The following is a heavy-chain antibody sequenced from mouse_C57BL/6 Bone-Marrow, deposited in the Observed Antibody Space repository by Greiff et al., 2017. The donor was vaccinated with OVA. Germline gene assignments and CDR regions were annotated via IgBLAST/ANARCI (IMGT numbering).Heavy chain of an antibody. J-gene: IGHJ1*03. Sequence: EVQLKQSGAELVRPGASVKLSCTASGFNIKDDYMHWVKQRPEQGLEWIGWIDPENGDTEYASKFQGKATITADTSSNTAYLQLSSLTSEDTAVYYCTTGYYVYFDVWGTGTTVTVSS. CDR2: IDPENGDT. V-gene: IGHV14-4*01. D-gene: IGHD2-3*01. CDR1: GFNIKDDY. CDR3: TTGYYVYFDV.